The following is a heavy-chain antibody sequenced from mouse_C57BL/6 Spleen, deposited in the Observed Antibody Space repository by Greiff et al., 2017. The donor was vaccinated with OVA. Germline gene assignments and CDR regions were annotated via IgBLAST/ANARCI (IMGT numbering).Heavy chain of an antibody. Sequence: EVKVVESGGGLVKPGGSLKLSCAASGFTFSDYGMHWVRQAPEKGLEWVAYISSGSSSIYYADTVKGRFTISREHAKNTLFLQMTSLRSEDTAMYYCAKGTPYAMDYWGQGTSVTVSS. CDR2: ISSGSSSI. D-gene: IGHD2-14*01. J-gene: IGHJ4*01. CDR1: GFTFSDYG. CDR3: AKGTPYAMDY. V-gene: IGHV5-17*01.